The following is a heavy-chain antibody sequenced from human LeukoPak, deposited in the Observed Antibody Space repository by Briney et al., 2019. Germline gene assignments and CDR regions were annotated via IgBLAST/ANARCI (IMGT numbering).Heavy chain of an antibody. V-gene: IGHV3-33*03. CDR2: IWYDGSKT. CDR1: GFTFSGYG. D-gene: IGHD4-23*01. J-gene: IGHJ4*02. Sequence: GGSLRLSCAASGFTFSGYGMHWVRQAAGQGLEWVAVIWYDGSKTYYADSVRGRFTISRDNSKNSLYLQMNSLRTDDTALYYCAKTRRGYGGNGWGYYFDYWGQGTLVTVSS. CDR3: AKTRRGYGGNGWGYYFDY.